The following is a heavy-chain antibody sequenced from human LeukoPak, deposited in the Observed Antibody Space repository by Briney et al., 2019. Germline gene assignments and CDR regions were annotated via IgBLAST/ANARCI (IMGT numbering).Heavy chain of an antibody. CDR3: ARDYLAGSGPGEFDP. J-gene: IGHJ5*02. CDR1: GYTFTSYG. D-gene: IGHD2-15*01. CDR2: ISAYNGNT. Sequence: VSVKVSCKASGYTFTSYGISWVRQAPGQGLEWMGWISAYNGNTNYAQKLQGRVTMTTDTSTSTAYMELRSLRSDDTAVYYCARDYLAGSGPGEFDPWGQGTLVPVSS. V-gene: IGHV1-18*01.